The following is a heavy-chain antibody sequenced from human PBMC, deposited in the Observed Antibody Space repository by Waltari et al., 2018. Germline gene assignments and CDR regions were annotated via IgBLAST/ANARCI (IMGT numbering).Heavy chain of an antibody. CDR1: GFPFSSTY. V-gene: IGHV3-53*01. D-gene: IGHD6-19*01. CDR3: AKCGGSGWCWYFDL. J-gene: IGHJ2*01. CDR2: IYSGGST. Sequence: EVQLVESGGGLIQPGGSLRLSCSASGFPFSSTYMSWVRQAPGKGLEWVAVIYSGGSTYYADSVKGRFTISRDNSKNTLYLQMNSLRAEDTAVYYCAKCGGSGWCWYFDLWGRGTLVTVSS.